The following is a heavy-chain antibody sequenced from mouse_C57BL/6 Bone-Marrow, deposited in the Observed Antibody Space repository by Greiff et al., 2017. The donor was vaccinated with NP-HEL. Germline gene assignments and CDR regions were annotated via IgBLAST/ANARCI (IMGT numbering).Heavy chain of an antibody. Sequence: EVQLQQSGAELVRPGASVKLSCTASGFNITDDYMHWVKQRPEQGLEWIGWIDPENGDTEYASKFQGKATITADTSSNTAYLQLSSLTSEDTAVYYCTPHFYAMDYWGQGTSVTVSS. V-gene: IGHV14-4*01. CDR3: TPHFYAMDY. J-gene: IGHJ4*01. CDR1: GFNITDDY. CDR2: IDPENGDT.